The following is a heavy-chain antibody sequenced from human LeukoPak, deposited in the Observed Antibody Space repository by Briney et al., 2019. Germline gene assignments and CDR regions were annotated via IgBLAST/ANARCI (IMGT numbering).Heavy chain of an antibody. D-gene: IGHD7-27*01. CDR1: GFDFSSNW. CDR3: ATSLGPLTEY. CDR2: IKGDGIST. J-gene: IGHJ4*02. V-gene: IGHV3-74*01. Sequence: RGSLRLSNTAAGFDFSSNWKHWARHAPGHGLKWVSRIKGDGISTNYADSVKGRFTISRDIAKNTLYLQMNSLRVEDTAVYYCATSLGPLTEYWGQGTLVTVSS.